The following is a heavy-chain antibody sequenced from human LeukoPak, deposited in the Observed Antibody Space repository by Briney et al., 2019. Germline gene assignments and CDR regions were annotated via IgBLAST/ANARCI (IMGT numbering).Heavy chain of an antibody. CDR3: AKIALLRGPRYHYFDY. CDR2: IKSKNVGGTT. CDR1: GFTFNNAW. D-gene: IGHD3-9*01. V-gene: IGHV3-15*01. Sequence: PGGSLRLSCAASGFTFNNAWMNWVRQAPGKGLEWVGRIKSKNVGGTTDYAAPVKGRFTISRDDSKNTVYLQMNSLKIEDTAVYYCAKIALLRGPRYHYFDYWGQGILVTVSS. J-gene: IGHJ4*02.